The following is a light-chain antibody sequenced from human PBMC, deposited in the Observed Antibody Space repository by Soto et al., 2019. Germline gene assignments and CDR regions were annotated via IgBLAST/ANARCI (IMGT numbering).Light chain of an antibody. CDR1: QSISNY. J-gene: IGKJ1*01. CDR3: QHSYSNPPT. Sequence: DIQMTQSPSSLSASVGDRVTITCRASQSISNYLNWYQQKPGKAPKLLIYAASSLQSRVPSRFSGSGSGTDFTLTISSLQPEDFATYYCQHSYSNPPTFGQGTKVEIK. V-gene: IGKV1-39*01. CDR2: AAS.